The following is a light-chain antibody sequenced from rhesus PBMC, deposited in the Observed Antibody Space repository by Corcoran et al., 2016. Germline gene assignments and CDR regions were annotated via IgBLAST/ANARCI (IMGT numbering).Light chain of an antibody. CDR1: QSVSSN. V-gene: IGKV3-42*03. CDR2: GAS. Sequence: EIVMTQSPATLSLSPGERATLSCRASQSVSSNLAWYQQKPGQAPSLLIHGASTRATGIPDRFSGGGSGTDFTLTIRSLEPEDFAVYYCQQYTNWPLTFGGGTRVEIK. J-gene: IGKJ4*01. CDR3: QQYTNWPLT.